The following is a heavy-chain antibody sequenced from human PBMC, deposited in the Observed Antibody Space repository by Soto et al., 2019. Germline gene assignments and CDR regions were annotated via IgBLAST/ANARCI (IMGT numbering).Heavy chain of an antibody. J-gene: IGHJ6*02. D-gene: IGHD2-21*02. Sequence: QVQLQESGPGLVKPSQTLSLTCTVSGGSISSGGYYWSWIRQHPGKGLEWIGYIYYSGSTYYNPSLKNRVTISVDTSKNHFSLKLSSVTAADTAVYYWARIKRCGGDCYSDYYYGMDVWGQGTTVTVSS. CDR2: IYYSGST. CDR1: GGSISSGGYY. CDR3: ARIKRCGGDCYSDYYYGMDV. V-gene: IGHV4-31*03.